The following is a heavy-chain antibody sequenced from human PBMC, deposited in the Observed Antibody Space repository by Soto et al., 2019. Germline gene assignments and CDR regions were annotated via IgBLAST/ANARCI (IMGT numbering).Heavy chain of an antibody. CDR2: IKQDGSEK. CDR3: ARDTAIPLFDY. J-gene: IGHJ4*02. Sequence: GWSLRLSCAASGFTFSSYWMSWVRQAPGKGLEWVANIKQDGSEKYYVDSVKGRFTISRDNAKNSLYLQMNSLRAEDTAVYYCARDTAIPLFDYWGQGTLVTVSS. CDR1: GFTFSSYW. D-gene: IGHD2-21*01. V-gene: IGHV3-7*01.